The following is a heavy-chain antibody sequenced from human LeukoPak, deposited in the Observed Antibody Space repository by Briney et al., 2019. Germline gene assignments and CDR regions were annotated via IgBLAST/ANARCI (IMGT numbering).Heavy chain of an antibody. Sequence: ASVKVSCKVSGYTLTELFIHWVRQAPVKGLEWMGGFDPEDGETIYAQKFQGRVTMTEDTSTDTAYMELSSLRSEDTAVYYCATDPDDYGDYEVAYWGQGTLVTVSS. CDR1: GYTLTELF. V-gene: IGHV1-24*01. CDR3: ATDPDDYGDYEVAY. CDR2: FDPEDGET. D-gene: IGHD4-17*01. J-gene: IGHJ4*02.